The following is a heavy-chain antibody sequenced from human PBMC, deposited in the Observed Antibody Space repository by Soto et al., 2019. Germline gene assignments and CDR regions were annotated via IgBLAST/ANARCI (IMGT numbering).Heavy chain of an antibody. V-gene: IGHV1-3*01. Sequence: ASVKVSCKASGYTFTSYALHCVRQAPGQRLEWMGWINAGNGNTKYSQKFQGRVTITRDTSASTAYMELSSLRSEDTAVYYCARSIVVVTALAYWGQGTLVTVSS. D-gene: IGHD2-21*02. CDR2: INAGNGNT. J-gene: IGHJ4*02. CDR3: ARSIVVVTALAY. CDR1: GYTFTSYA.